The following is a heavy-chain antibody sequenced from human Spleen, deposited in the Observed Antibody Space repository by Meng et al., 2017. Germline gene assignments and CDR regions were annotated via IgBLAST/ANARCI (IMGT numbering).Heavy chain of an antibody. Sequence: QPQLQESGPGLVKPSEPLPLTGSASGDSISSSDSYWGWIRQSPGKGLEWIGSIGHGGFTYYTPSLESRVTVSVDTSRSQFSLELTSLTAADTAVYYCVRSRAWVRTGFDPWGQGTLVTVSS. CDR1: GDSISSSDSY. J-gene: IGHJ5*02. CDR3: VRSRAWVRTGFDP. CDR2: IGHGGFT. V-gene: IGHV4-39*01. D-gene: IGHD1/OR15-1a*01.